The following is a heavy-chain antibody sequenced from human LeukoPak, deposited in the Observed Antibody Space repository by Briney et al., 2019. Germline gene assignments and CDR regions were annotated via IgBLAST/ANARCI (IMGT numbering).Heavy chain of an antibody. Sequence: PSETLSLTCTLSGGSISSYYRSWIPQPPRKGLGWSGYIYDSGSTNYNPSLKSRVTVSVDTSNNQFSLKLSSVTAADTAVYYCARENAMFRVAFDAFDIWGRRTMVTVSS. CDR2: IYDSGST. J-gene: IGHJ3*02. CDR3: ARENAMFRVAFDAFDI. CDR1: GGSISSYY. V-gene: IGHV4-59*01. D-gene: IGHD3-10*01.